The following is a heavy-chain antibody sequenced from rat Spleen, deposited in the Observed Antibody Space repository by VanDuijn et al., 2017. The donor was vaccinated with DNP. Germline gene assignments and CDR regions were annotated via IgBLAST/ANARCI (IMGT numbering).Heavy chain of an antibody. CDR2: MSTGGGTI. D-gene: IGHD5-1*01. CDR1: GFIFSNHY. CDR3: TRGANWSLGFHSDY. V-gene: IGHV5-25*01. J-gene: IGHJ2*01. Sequence: EVQLVESGGGLVQPGGSVKLSCTASGFIFSNHYMAWVRQAPTKGLEWVASMSTGGGTIFYRDSVKGRFTGSRDNAKNTLYLQMDSLRSEDTATYYCTRGANWSLGFHSDYWGQGVMVTVSS.